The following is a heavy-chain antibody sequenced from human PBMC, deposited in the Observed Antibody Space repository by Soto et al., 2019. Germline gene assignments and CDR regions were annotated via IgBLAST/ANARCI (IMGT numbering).Heavy chain of an antibody. Sequence: EVQLVESGGGLVQPGGSLRLSCAASGFTFSSYWMHWFRQAPGQGLVWVSRINSDGSSTSYADSVKGRFTISRDNAKNTLYLQMNSLRAEDTAVYYCARVYCSGGSFYHLDYWGQGTLVTVSS. CDR1: GFTFSSYW. V-gene: IGHV3-74*01. CDR3: ARVYCSGGSFYHLDY. J-gene: IGHJ4*02. D-gene: IGHD2-15*01. CDR2: INSDGSST.